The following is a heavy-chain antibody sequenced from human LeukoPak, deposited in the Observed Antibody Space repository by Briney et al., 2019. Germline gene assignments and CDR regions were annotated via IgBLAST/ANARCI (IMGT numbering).Heavy chain of an antibody. V-gene: IGHV3-9*03. J-gene: IGHJ4*02. Sequence: PGGSLRLSCAASGFTFDDYDMHWVRQAPGKGLEWVSGISWNSGSIFYADSVKGRFTISRDNAKNSLYLQMNSLRAEDMALYYCAKSLSRYCSSTSCFGGFDYWGQGTLVTVSS. CDR1: GFTFDDYD. CDR3: AKSLSRYCSSTSCFGGFDY. CDR2: ISWNSGSI. D-gene: IGHD2-2*01.